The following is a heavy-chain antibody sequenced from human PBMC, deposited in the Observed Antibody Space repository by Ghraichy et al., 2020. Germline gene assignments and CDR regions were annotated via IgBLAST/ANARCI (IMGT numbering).Heavy chain of an antibody. Sequence: GGSLRLSCAASGFTFSSYSMNWVRQAPGKGLEWVSSISSSSSYIYYADSVKGRFTISRDNAKNSLYLQMNSLRAEDTAVYYCARASQLWLHYFDYWGQGTLVTVSS. CDR3: ARASQLWLHYFDY. CDR1: GFTFSSYS. CDR2: ISSSSSYI. D-gene: IGHD5-18*01. J-gene: IGHJ4*02. V-gene: IGHV3-21*01.